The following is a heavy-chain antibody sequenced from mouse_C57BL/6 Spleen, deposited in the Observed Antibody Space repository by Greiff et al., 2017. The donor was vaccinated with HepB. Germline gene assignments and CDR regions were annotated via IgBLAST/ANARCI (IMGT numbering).Heavy chain of an antibody. CDR2: ISYDGSN. CDR3: ARDVTTVVAPFGY. D-gene: IGHD1-1*01. CDR1: GYSITSGYY. V-gene: IGHV3-6*01. J-gene: IGHJ2*01. Sequence: VQLQQSGPGLVKPSQSLSLTCSVTGYSITSGYYWNWIRQFPGNKLEWMGYISYDGSNNYNPSLKNRISITRDTSKNQFFLKLNSVTTEDTATYYCARDVTTVVAPFGYWGQGTTLTVSS.